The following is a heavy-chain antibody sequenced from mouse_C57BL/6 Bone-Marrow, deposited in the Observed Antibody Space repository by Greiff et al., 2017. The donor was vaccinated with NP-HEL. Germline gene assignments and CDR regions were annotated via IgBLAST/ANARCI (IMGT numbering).Heavy chain of an antibody. CDR2: IDPSDSYT. J-gene: IGHJ3*01. CDR1: GYTFTSYW. CDR3: ARGGFWFAY. Sequence: QVQLQQPGAELVMPGASVKLSCKASGYTFTSYWMHWVKQRPGQGLEWIGEIDPSDSYTNYNQKFKGKSTLTVDKSSSTAYMQLSSLTSEDSAVYYCARGGFWFAYGGQGTLVTVSA. D-gene: IGHD3-1*01. V-gene: IGHV1-69*01.